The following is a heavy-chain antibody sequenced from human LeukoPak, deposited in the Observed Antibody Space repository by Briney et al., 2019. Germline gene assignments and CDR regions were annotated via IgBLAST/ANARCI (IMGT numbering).Heavy chain of an antibody. J-gene: IGHJ3*02. CDR1: GGSISSSSYY. CDR2: VYYSGST. Sequence: SETPSLTCTVSGGSISSSSYYWGWIRQPPGKGLEWIGSVYYSGSTYYNPSLKSRVTISVDTSKNQFSLKLSSVTAADTAVYYCASPGSGRHAFDIWGQGTMVTVSS. V-gene: IGHV4-39*01. CDR3: ASPGSGRHAFDI. D-gene: IGHD3-10*01.